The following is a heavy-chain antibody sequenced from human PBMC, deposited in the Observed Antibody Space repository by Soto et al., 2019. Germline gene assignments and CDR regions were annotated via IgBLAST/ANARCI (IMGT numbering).Heavy chain of an antibody. V-gene: IGHV4-34*01. CDR3: ARAGRSRMVRDLNWFDP. CDR1: GGSFSGYF. Sequence: QVQLQQWGAGLLKPSETLSLTCAVYGGSFSGYFWSWIRQPPGKGLGWIGEINHSGNTNYNPSLKSRVTISLDTAKSQFSLKLSSVTAADTAVYYCARAGRSRMVRDLNWFDPWGQGTLVTVSS. CDR2: INHSGNT. D-gene: IGHD3-10*01. J-gene: IGHJ5*02.